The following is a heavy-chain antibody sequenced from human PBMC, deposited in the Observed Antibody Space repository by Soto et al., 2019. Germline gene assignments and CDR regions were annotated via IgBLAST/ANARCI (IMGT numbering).Heavy chain of an antibody. CDR1: GGSISSYY. CDR3: AREGNSGSYYRYYYYGMDV. V-gene: IGHV4-4*07. D-gene: IGHD1-26*01. Sequence: SETLSLTCTVSGGSISSYYRSWIRQPAGKGLEWIGRIYTSGSTNYNPSLKSRVTMSVDTSKNQFSLKLSSVTAADTAVYYCAREGNSGSYYRYYYYGMDVWGQGTTVTVSS. CDR2: IYTSGST. J-gene: IGHJ6*02.